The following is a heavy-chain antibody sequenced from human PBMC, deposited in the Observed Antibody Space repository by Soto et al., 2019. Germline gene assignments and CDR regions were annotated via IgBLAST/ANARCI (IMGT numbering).Heavy chain of an antibody. CDR3: TRGPPGGYGMDV. V-gene: IGHV3-7*03. CDR2: IKEDGSER. D-gene: IGHD3-16*01. Sequence: EVQLVDSGGDLVQPGGSLRLSCAASGFTFNSYWMSWVRQAPGKGLERVANIKEDGSERYYVDSVKGRFTISRDNAKNSLYLQMEGLRVEDTAVYYCTRGPPGGYGMDVWGQGTTVTVSS. J-gene: IGHJ6*02. CDR1: GFTFNSYW.